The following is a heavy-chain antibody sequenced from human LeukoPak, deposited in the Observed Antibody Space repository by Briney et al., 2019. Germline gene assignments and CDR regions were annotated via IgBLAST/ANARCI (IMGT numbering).Heavy chain of an antibody. D-gene: IGHD3-10*01. V-gene: IGHV4-31*03. J-gene: IGHJ3*02. CDR2: IYYSGST. CDR3: ARVAVWFGELGLGAFDI. CDR1: GGSISSGGYY. Sequence: SQTLFLTCTVSGGSISSGGYYWSWIRQHPGKGLEWIGYIYYSGSTYYNPSLKSRVTISVDTSKNQFSLKLSTVTAADTAVYYCARVAVWFGELGLGAFDIWGQGTMVTVSS.